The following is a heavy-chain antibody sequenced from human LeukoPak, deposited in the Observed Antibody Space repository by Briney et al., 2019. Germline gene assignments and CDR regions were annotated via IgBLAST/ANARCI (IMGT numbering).Heavy chain of an antibody. CDR3: ARASSSSWGDY. CDR2: INWNGGST. J-gene: IGHJ4*02. V-gene: IGHV3-20*04. CDR1: GFTFSSYG. Sequence: GGSLRLSCAASGFTFSSYGMSWVRQAPGKGLEWVSGINWNGGSTGYADSVKGRFTISRDNAKNSLYLQMNSLRAEDTALYYCARASSSSWGDYWGQGTLVTVSS. D-gene: IGHD6-13*01.